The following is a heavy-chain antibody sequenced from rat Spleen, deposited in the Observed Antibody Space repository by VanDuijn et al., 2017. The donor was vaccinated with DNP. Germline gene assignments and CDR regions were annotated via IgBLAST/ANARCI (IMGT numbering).Heavy chain of an antibody. CDR1: GFTFSNSD. J-gene: IGHJ3*01. Sequence: EVQLVESGGGLVQPGRSMKLSCAASGFTFSNSDMAWVRQAPTKGLEWVASISTSGGSTYYRDSVKGRFTISRDNAKSTLYLQMDSLRSEDTATYYCATQWLLSDWFAYWGQGTLVTVSS. D-gene: IGHD1-12*03. V-gene: IGHV5-25*01. CDR3: ATQWLLSDWFAY. CDR2: ISTSGGST.